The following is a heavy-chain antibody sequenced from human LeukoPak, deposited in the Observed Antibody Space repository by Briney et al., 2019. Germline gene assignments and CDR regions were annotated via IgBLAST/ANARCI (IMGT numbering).Heavy chain of an antibody. J-gene: IGHJ5*02. CDR1: GYTFTSYA. CDR2: INTNTGNP. CDR3: ARGYYDFWSGYDWFDP. V-gene: IGHV7-4-1*02. D-gene: IGHD3-3*01. Sequence: ASVKVSCKTSGYTFTSYAMNWVRQAPGQGLEWMGWINTNTGNPTYAQVFTGRFVFSLDTSVSTAYLQISSLKAEDTAVYYCARGYYDFWSGYDWFDPWGQGTLVTVSS.